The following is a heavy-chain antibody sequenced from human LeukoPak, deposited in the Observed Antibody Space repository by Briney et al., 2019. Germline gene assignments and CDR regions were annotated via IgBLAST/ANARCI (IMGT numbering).Heavy chain of an antibody. V-gene: IGHV3-30*04. Sequence: GRSLRLSCAASGFTFSGYAMHWVRQAPGKGLEWVAVISYDGSNKYYADSVKGRFTISRDNSKNTLYLQMNSLRAEDTAVYYCATGIGYCSGGSCRDYFDYWGQGTLVTVSS. CDR3: ATGIGYCSGGSCRDYFDY. CDR1: GFTFSGYA. D-gene: IGHD2-15*01. J-gene: IGHJ4*02. CDR2: ISYDGSNK.